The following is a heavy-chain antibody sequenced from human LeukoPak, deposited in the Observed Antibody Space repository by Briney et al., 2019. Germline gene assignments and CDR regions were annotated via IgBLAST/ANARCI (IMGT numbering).Heavy chain of an antibody. CDR1: GYTFTSYA. CDR2: INAGNGNT. J-gene: IGHJ4*02. V-gene: IGHV1-3*03. Sequence: GASVKVSCKASGYTFTSYAINWVRQAPGQGLEWMGWINAGNGNTKYSQEFQGRVTITRDTSASTAYMELSSLRSEDMAVYYCARAYDSSGYYYFGYWGQGTLVTVSS. D-gene: IGHD3-22*01. CDR3: ARAYDSSGYYYFGY.